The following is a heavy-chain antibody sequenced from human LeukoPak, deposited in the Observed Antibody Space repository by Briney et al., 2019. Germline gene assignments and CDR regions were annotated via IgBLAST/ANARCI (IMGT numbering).Heavy chain of an antibody. CDR3: GRGGMVRGPDLVDQFDY. D-gene: IGHD3-10*01. Sequence: ASVKVSCKASGYTFTGYYMHWVRQAPGQGLEWMGWINPNSGGTNYAQKFQGRVTMTRDTSISTAYMELSRLRSDDTAVYYCGRGGMVRGPDLVDQFDYWGQGTLVTVSS. V-gene: IGHV1-2*02. J-gene: IGHJ4*02. CDR1: GYTFTGYY. CDR2: INPNSGGT.